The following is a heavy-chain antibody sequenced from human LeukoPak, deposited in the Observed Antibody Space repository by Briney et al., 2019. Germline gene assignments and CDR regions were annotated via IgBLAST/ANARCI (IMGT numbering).Heavy chain of an antibody. CDR3: ARDNTMKSDAFDI. Sequence: SVKVSCKASGGTFSSYAISWVRQAPGQGLEWMGGIIPIFGTANYAQKFQGRVTITTDESTSTAYMELSSLRSEDTAVYYCARDNTMKSDAFDIWGQGTMVTVSS. CDR1: GGTFSSYA. CDR2: IIPIFGTA. D-gene: IGHD3-22*01. V-gene: IGHV1-69*05. J-gene: IGHJ3*02.